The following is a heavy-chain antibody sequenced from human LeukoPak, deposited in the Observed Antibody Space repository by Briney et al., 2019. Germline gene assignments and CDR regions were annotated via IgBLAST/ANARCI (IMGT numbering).Heavy chain of an antibody. CDR3: ARGSVQLWLNAYYGMDV. CDR1: GGSISSGDYY. CDR2: IYYSGST. J-gene: IGHJ6*02. D-gene: IGHD5-18*01. V-gene: IGHV4-30-4*01. Sequence: SETLSLTCTVPGGSISSGDYYWSWIRQPPGKGLEWIGYIYYSGSTYYNPSLKSRVTISVDTSKNQFSLKLSSVTAADTAVYYCARGSVQLWLNAYYGMDVWGQGTTVTVSS.